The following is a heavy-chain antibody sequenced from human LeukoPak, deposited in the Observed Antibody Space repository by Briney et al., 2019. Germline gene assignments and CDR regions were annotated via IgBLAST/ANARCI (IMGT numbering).Heavy chain of an antibody. J-gene: IGHJ4*02. D-gene: IGHD3-22*01. CDR1: GFTFSSYA. CDR2: ISYDGSNK. V-gene: IGHV3-30-3*01. Sequence: GGSLRLSCAASGFTFSSYAMHWVRQAPGKGLEWVAVISYDGSNKYYADSVKGRFTISRDNSKNTLYLQMNSLRAEDTAVYYCARAGGYPTDFDYWGQGTLVTFSS. CDR3: ARAGGYPTDFDY.